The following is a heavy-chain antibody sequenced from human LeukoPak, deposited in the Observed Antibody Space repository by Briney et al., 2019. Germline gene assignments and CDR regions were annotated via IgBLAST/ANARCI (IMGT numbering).Heavy chain of an antibody. J-gene: IGHJ6*03. V-gene: IGHV1-2*02. CDR2: INPNSGGT. CDR3: ARGIVPLSIAAYFYYYYYMDV. Sequence: ASVKVSCKASGYTFTGYYMHWVRQAPGQGLEWMGWINPNSGGTNYAQKFQGRVTMTRDTSISTAYMELSRLRSDDTAVYYCARGIVPLSIAAYFYYYYYMDVWGKGTTVTVSS. CDR1: GYTFTGYY. D-gene: IGHD6-6*01.